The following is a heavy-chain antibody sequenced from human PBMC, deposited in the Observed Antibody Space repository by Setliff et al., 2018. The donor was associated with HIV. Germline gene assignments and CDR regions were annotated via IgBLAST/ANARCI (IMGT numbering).Heavy chain of an antibody. Sequence: SCAASGFTFDNYAMHWVRQPPGKGLEWVSGISWDGDNIGYVGSVNGRFTISRDNAKNTLSLQMNSLGAEDTAVYYCANRLRGYDKWYYFDYWGQGTLVTVSS. J-gene: IGHJ4*02. CDR1: GFTFDNYA. V-gene: IGHV3-9*01. CDR2: ISWDGDNI. CDR3: ANRLRGYDKWYYFDY. D-gene: IGHD2-15*01.